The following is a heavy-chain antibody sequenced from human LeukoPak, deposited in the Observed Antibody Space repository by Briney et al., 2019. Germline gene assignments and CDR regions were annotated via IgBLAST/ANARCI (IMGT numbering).Heavy chain of an antibody. CDR1: GGSFSGYY. CDR3: ARYYDSSGYYFQRYYFDY. J-gene: IGHJ4*02. CDR2: INHSGST. Sequence: SETLSLTCAVYGGSFSGYYWSWIRQPPGKGLEWIGEINHSGSTNYNPSLKSRVTISVDTSKNQFSLKLSSVTAADTAVYYCARYYDSSGYYFQRYYFDYWGQGTLVTVSS. D-gene: IGHD3-22*01. V-gene: IGHV4-34*01.